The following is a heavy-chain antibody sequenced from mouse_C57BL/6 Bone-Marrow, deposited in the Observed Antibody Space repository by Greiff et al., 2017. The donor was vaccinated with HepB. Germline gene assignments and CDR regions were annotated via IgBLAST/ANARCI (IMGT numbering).Heavy chain of an antibody. CDR2: ISNGGGST. J-gene: IGHJ3*01. Sequence: EVLLVESGGGLVQPGGSLKLSCTASGFTFSDYYMYWVRQTPEKRLEWVAYISNGGGSTYYPDTVKGRFTITTDKSKNTLYLQMSRLKSEGTAMYDYAGYYEYDEEFAYWGQGTLVTVAA. V-gene: IGHV5-12*01. CDR1: GFTFSDYY. CDR3: AGYYEYDEEFAY. D-gene: IGHD2-4*01.